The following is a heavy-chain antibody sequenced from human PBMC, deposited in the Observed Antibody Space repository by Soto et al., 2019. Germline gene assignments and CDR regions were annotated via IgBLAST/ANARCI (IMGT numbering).Heavy chain of an antibody. D-gene: IGHD3-10*01. J-gene: IGHJ4*02. CDR2: IHWNSGTT. CDR3: VKKTGRNGWDHLDS. CDR1: GFTFDDYA. V-gene: IGHV3-9*01. Sequence: GGSLRLSCAASGFTFDDYAMHWVRQAPGKGLEWVSGIHWNSGTTGYADSVRGRFTISRDNAKNSLYLQMNSLRGEDTALYHCVKKTGRNGWDHLDSWGQGTLVTVSS.